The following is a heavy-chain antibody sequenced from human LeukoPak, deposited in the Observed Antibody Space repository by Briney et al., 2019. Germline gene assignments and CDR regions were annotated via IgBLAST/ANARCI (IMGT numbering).Heavy chain of an antibody. J-gene: IGHJ6*03. Sequence: AASVKVSCKASGYTFTSYGISWVRQAPGQGLEWMGWISAYNGNTNYAQKLQGRVTMTTDTSTSTAYMELRSLRSDDTAVYYCARGSVEQSYYYYMDVWGKGTTVTVSS. D-gene: IGHD6-13*01. CDR2: ISAYNGNT. CDR3: ARGSVEQSYYYYMDV. CDR1: GYTFTSYG. V-gene: IGHV1-18*01.